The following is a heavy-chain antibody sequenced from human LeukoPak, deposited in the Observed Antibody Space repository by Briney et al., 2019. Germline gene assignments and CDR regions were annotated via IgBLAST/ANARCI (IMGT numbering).Heavy chain of an antibody. CDR3: ASILRSSSGYYFDY. J-gene: IGHJ4*02. V-gene: IGHV3-66*01. CDR1: GFTVSTNY. D-gene: IGHD3-10*01. CDR2: LYSGDNT. Sequence: GGSLRLSCAASGFTVSTNYMSWVRQAPGKGLEWVSVLYSGDNTFYADSVRGKFTISRDNSKNTLYLQMNSLRAEDTAVYYCASILRSSSGYYFDYWGQGTLVTVSS.